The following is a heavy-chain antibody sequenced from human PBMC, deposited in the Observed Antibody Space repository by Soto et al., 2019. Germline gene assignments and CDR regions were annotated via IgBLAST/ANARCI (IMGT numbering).Heavy chain of an antibody. Sequence: PGGPLSLPCAPSEFPSSSYDMQWVRQRPGRGLEWVSAVGTAGDTHYAGPVKGRFTVSRENDKNSMYLQMDVLRVEDTAVYYCARDPSGCGIGVWGQGTRVTVSS. CDR3: ARDPSGCGIGV. CDR1: EFPSSSYD. V-gene: IGHV3-13*01. CDR2: VGTAGDT. D-gene: IGHD7-27*01. J-gene: IGHJ4*02.